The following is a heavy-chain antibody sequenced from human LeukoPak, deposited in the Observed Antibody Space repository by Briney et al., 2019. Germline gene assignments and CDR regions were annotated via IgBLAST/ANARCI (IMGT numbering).Heavy chain of an antibody. CDR1: GGTVSSYA. CDR2: IIPIFGTA. Sequence: SVKVSCKASGGTVSSYAISWVRQAPGQGLEWMGGIIPIFGTANYAQKFQGRVTITTDESTSTAYMELSSLRSEDTAVYYCARDHLGYCSSTSCLQNAFDIWGQGTMVTVSS. D-gene: IGHD2-2*01. V-gene: IGHV1-69*05. CDR3: ARDHLGYCSSTSCLQNAFDI. J-gene: IGHJ3*02.